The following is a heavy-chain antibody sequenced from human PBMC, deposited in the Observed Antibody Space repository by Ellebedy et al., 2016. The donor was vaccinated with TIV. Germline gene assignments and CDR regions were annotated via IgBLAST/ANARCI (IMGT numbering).Heavy chain of an antibody. CDR1: GFTFSRAV. CDR2: ISANGVNT. CDR3: AKGKGSSDAFDF. Sequence: GESLKISXAVSGFTFSRAVMNWVRQAPGKGLEWVSSISANGVNTCDADSVKGRFTISRDNSNNTLYLQMNSLRAEDTAMYYCAKGKGSSDAFDFWGQGTMVTVS. V-gene: IGHV3-23*01. J-gene: IGHJ3*01.